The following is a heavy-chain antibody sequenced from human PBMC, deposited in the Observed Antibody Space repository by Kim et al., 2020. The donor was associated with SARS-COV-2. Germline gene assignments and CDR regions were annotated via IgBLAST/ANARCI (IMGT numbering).Heavy chain of an antibody. CDR3: ATQEAGYSSGWYYYYYGMDA. D-gene: IGHD6-19*01. J-gene: IGHJ6*02. V-gene: IGHV4-39*01. Sequence: SETLSLTCTVSGGSISSSSYYWGWIRQPPGKGLEWIGSIYYSGSTYYNPSLKRRVTISVDTSKNQFSLKLSSVTAADTAVYYCATQEAGYSSGWYYYYYGMDAWGQGTTVTVSS. CDR2: IYYSGST. CDR1: GGSISSSSYY.